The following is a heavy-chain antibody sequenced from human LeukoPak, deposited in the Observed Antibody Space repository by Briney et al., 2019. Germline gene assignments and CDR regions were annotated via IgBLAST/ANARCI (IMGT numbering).Heavy chain of an antibody. CDR3: ARRSPYTSGWFFDY. CDR1: GASISNYY. J-gene: IGHJ4*02. V-gene: IGHV4-59*08. CDR2: IYYSGST. Sequence: PSETLSLTCTVSGASISNYYWSWIRQPPGKGLEWIGYIYYSGSTNYNPSLKSRVTISVDTSKNQFSLKLSSVTAADTAVYYCARRSPYTSGWFFDYWGQGTLVTVSS. D-gene: IGHD6-19*01.